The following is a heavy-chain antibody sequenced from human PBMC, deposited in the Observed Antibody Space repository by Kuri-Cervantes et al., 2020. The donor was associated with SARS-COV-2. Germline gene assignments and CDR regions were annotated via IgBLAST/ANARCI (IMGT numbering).Heavy chain of an antibody. Sequence: ASVKVSCKASGYTFTSYYMHWVRQAPGQGLEWMGIISPSGGSTSYTQKFQGRVTMTRDTSTSTVYMELSSLRSEDTAVYYCAREEGTYDFWSGYYKTPFDYWGQGTLVTVSS. CDR1: GYTFTSYY. CDR3: AREEGTYDFWSGYYKTPFDY. CDR2: ISPSGGST. J-gene: IGHJ4*02. V-gene: IGHV1-46*01. D-gene: IGHD3-3*01.